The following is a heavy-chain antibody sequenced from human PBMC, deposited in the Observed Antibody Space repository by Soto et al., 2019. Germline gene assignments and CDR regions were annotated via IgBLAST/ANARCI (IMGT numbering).Heavy chain of an antibody. CDR1: GFTLSRYW. V-gene: IGHV3-7*01. D-gene: IGHD1-26*01. CDR3: VRDRSGSYLDGFDY. Sequence: PGGSLRLSCAASGFTLSRYWMTWVRQAPGKGMEWVANIKNDGCEKYYVESVKGRFTISRDNARNSLFLEMKSLRSEDTAVYYCVRDRSGSYLDGFDYWGQGTLVTVSS. J-gene: IGHJ4*02. CDR2: IKNDGCEK.